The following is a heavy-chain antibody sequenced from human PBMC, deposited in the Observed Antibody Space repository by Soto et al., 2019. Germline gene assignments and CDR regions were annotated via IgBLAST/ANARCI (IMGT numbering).Heavy chain of an antibody. V-gene: IGHV3-48*01. D-gene: IGHD3-22*01. Sequence: GGSLRLSCAASGFTFSTYNMNWVRQAPGKGLEWVSYIGSGSITIYYADSVRGRFIVSRDNARNSLYLQMNSLRAGDTAVYYCARDLGYYYDSSGSKSYYYGMDVWGQGTTVTVSS. CDR1: GFTFSTYN. J-gene: IGHJ6*02. CDR3: ARDLGYYYDSSGSKSYYYGMDV. CDR2: IGSGSITI.